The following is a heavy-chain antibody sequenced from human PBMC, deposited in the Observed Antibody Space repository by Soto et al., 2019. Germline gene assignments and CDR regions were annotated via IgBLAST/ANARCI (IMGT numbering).Heavy chain of an antibody. CDR3: ARPHDYGDYNKIDAFDI. D-gene: IGHD4-17*01. V-gene: IGHV4-39*01. Sequence: SETLSLTCTVSGGSISSSSYYWGWIRQPPGKGLEWIGSIYYSGSTYYNPSLKSRVTISVDTSKNQFSLKLSSVTAADTAVYYCARPHDYGDYNKIDAFDIWGQGTMVTVSS. CDR1: GGSISSSSYY. J-gene: IGHJ3*02. CDR2: IYYSGST.